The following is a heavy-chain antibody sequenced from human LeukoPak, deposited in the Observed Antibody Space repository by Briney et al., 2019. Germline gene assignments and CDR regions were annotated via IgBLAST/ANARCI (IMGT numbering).Heavy chain of an antibody. CDR1: GGTFSSYA. CDR3: ARESGLGWLRDHFDC. CDR2: IIPIFGIA. V-gene: IGHV1-69*04. D-gene: IGHD5-12*01. J-gene: IGHJ4*02. Sequence: GSSVKVSCKASGGTFSSYAISWVRQAPGQGLEWMGRIIPIFGIANYAQKFQGRVTITADKSTSTAYMELSSLRSEDTAVYYCARESGLGWLRDHFDCWGQGTLVTVSS.